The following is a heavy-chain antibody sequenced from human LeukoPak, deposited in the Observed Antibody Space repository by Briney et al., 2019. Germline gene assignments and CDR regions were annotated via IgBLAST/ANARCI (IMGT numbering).Heavy chain of an antibody. Sequence: PGGSLRLFCAASGFTFSSHPMSWVRQAPGKGLEWVSAISASGGSTYYVDSVKGRFTISRDNPQNTLYLQMNGLRAEDTAIYYCAKRFCGSGSCYSIDWGQGTLVTVSS. CDR3: AKRFCGSGSCYSID. CDR1: GFTFSSHP. CDR2: ISASGGST. D-gene: IGHD2-15*01. V-gene: IGHV3-23*01. J-gene: IGHJ4*02.